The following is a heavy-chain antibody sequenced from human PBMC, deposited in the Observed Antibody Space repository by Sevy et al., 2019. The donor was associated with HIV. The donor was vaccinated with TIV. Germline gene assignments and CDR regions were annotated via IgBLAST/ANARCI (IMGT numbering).Heavy chain of an antibody. CDR3: VREGVGGYSYSLDY. V-gene: IGHV3-7*01. Sequence: GGSLRLSCAASEFTFSVYWMSWVRQAPGKGLEWVATMKEDGSEKYYVDSVKGRFTISRDNAKNSLYLQMNSLRAEDTAVYYCVREGVGGYSYSLDYWGQGTLVTVSS. J-gene: IGHJ4*02. D-gene: IGHD5-18*01. CDR2: MKEDGSEK. CDR1: EFTFSVYW.